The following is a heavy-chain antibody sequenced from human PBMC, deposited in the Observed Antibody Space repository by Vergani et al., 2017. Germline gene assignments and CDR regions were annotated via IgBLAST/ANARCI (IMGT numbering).Heavy chain of an antibody. CDR1: GGSFSGYY. V-gene: IGHV4-34*01. CDR3: ARNTVVVAATDYYYYGMDV. J-gene: IGHJ6*02. Sequence: QVQLQQWGAGLLKPSETLFLTCAVYGGSFSGYYWSWTRQPPGKGLEWIGEINHSGSTNYNPSLKSRVTISVDTSKNQFSLKLSSVTAADTAVYYCARNTVVVAATDYYYYGMDVWGQGTTVTVSS. D-gene: IGHD2-15*01. CDR2: INHSGST.